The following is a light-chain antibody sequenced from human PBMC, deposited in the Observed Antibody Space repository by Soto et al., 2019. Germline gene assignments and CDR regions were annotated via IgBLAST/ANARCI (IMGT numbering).Light chain of an antibody. J-gene: IGKJ4*01. CDR3: QQYNNCPLT. CDR2: GAS. V-gene: IGKV3-15*01. Sequence: EIVMTQSPATLSVSPGERATLSCRASQSVSSNLAWYQQKPGQAPRLLIYGASTRATGIPARFSGSGAGTDFTLTISSLQSEDLAVYYCQQYNNCPLTFGQGTKVEIK. CDR1: QSVSSN.